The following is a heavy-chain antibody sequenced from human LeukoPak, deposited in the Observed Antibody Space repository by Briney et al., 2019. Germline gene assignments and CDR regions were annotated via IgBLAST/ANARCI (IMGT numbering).Heavy chain of an antibody. V-gene: IGHV3-74*01. J-gene: IGHJ4*02. Sequence: GGSLRLSCAASGFTFSSYWMHWVRQAPGKGLVWVSRINSDGSRTSYADSVKGRFTISRDNAKNTLYLQMNSLRAEDSAVYYCVTPYCSGGSCYSASGYWGQGTLVTVSS. D-gene: IGHD2-15*01. CDR2: INSDGSRT. CDR3: VTPYCSGGSCYSASGY. CDR1: GFTFSSYW.